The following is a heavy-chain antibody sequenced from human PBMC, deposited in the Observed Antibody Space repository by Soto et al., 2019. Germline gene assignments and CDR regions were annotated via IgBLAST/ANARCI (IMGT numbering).Heavy chain of an antibody. CDR2: ISYDGSNK. CDR1: GFTFSSYG. J-gene: IGHJ6*02. V-gene: IGHV3-30*18. D-gene: IGHD1-26*01. Sequence: QVQLVESGGGVVQPGRSLRLSCAASGFTFSSYGMHWVRQAPVKGLEWVAVISYDGSNKYYADFVKGRFTISRDNSKNTLYLKMNSLTAEDTAVYYCAKDVVVGATTGLGDYYYYYGMDVWGQGTTVTVSS. CDR3: AKDVVVGATTGLGDYYYYYGMDV.